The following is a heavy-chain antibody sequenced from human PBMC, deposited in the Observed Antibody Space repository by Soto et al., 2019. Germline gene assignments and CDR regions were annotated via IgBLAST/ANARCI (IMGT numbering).Heavy chain of an antibody. CDR1: GYTFTSYG. V-gene: IGHV1-18*01. D-gene: IGHD2-2*01. CDR3: ARDGLSSTSRPSLGVGY. CDR2: ISAYNGNT. J-gene: IGHJ4*02. Sequence: GASVKVSCKASGYTFTSYGISWVRQAPGQGLEWMGWISAYNGNTNYAQKLQGRVTMTTDTSTSTAYMELRSLRSDDTAVYYRARDGLSSTSRPSLGVGYWGQGTLVTVSS.